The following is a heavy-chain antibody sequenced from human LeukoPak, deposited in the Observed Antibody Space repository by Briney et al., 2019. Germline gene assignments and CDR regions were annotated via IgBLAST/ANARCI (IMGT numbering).Heavy chain of an antibody. D-gene: IGHD3-22*01. V-gene: IGHV4-39*01. CDR2: NYYSGNT. Sequence: GSLRLSCAASGFTFSSYAMSWVRQPPGKGLEWIGSNYYSGNTYHNPSLKSRVTISVDTSKKQFSLRLSSVTAADTAVYYCARQLLIFDSSAFDFWGQGTLVTVSS. J-gene: IGHJ4*02. CDR1: GFTFSSYA. CDR3: ARQLLIFDSSAFDF.